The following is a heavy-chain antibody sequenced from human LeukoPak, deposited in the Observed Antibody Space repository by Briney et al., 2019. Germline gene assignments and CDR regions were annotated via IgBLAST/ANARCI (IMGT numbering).Heavy chain of an antibody. CDR1: GGSISSYY. CDR3: ARTTEGYAGGPGYSYYYYMDV. V-gene: IGHV4-59*01. Sequence: SETLSLTCTVSGGSISSYYWSWVRQPPGKGLEWIGYIHYSGSTHYNPSLKSRVTISVDTSKNQVSLKLRSVTAADTAVYYCARTTEGYAGGPGYSYYYYMDVWGKGTTVTISS. CDR2: IHYSGST. J-gene: IGHJ6*03. D-gene: IGHD5-12*01.